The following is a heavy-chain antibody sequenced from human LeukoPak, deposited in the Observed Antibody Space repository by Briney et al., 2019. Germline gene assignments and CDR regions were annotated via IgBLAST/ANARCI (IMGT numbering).Heavy chain of an antibody. D-gene: IGHD6-13*01. CDR3: ARSHTCWSSYYYYYYDMDV. V-gene: IGHV1-69*13. Sequence: SVKVSCKASGGTFSSYAISWVRQAPGQGLEWMGGIIPIFGTANYAQKFQGRVTITADESTSTAYMELSSLRSEDTAVYYCARSHTCWSSYYYYYYDMDVWGKGTTVTVSS. CDR1: GGTFSSYA. J-gene: IGHJ6*03. CDR2: IIPIFGTA.